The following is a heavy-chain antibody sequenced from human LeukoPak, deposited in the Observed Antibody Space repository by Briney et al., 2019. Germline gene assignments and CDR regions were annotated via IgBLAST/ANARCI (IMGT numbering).Heavy chain of an antibody. CDR2: FYTTGGT. D-gene: IGHD1-26*01. V-gene: IGHV4-4*09. CDR3: ARHVKNYYPNY. CDR1: GDSVTGYY. J-gene: IGHJ4*02. Sequence: SETLSLTCTVFGDSVTGYYLNWVRQPPGKGLEWIGYFYTTGGTNYNPSLKSRVTMSLDTSRNQFSLRLTSVTAADTAVYYCARHVKNYYPNYWGQGILVTVSS.